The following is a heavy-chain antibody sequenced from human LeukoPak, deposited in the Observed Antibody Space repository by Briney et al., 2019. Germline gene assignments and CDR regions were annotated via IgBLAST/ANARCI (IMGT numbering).Heavy chain of an antibody. Sequence: ASVKVSCKASGYTFTSYAMHWVRQAPGQGLEWMGWISAYNGNTNYAQKLQGRVTMTTDTSTSTAYMELRSLRSDDTAVYYCARAYGSGSYSYWGQGTLVTVSS. CDR3: ARAYGSGSYSY. V-gene: IGHV1-18*01. D-gene: IGHD3-10*01. J-gene: IGHJ4*02. CDR2: ISAYNGNT. CDR1: GYTFTSYA.